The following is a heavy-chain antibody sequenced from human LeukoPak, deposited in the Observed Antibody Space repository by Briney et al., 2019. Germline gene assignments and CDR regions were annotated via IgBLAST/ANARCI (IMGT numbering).Heavy chain of an antibody. Sequence: SETLSLTCAVYGGSFSGYYWSWIRQPPGKGLEWIGYIYYSGSTSYNSSLKSRVTISVDTSKNQFSLKLSSVTAADTAVYYCARTEESGYSYVYFGYYYYMDVWGKGTTVTVSS. CDR2: IYYSGST. CDR1: GGSFSGYY. J-gene: IGHJ6*03. D-gene: IGHD5-18*01. CDR3: ARTEESGYSYVYFGYYYYMDV. V-gene: IGHV4-59*01.